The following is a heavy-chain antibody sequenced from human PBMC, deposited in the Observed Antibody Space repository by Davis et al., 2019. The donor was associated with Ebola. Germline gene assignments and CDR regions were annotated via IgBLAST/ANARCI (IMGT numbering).Heavy chain of an antibody. Sequence: GSLRLSCTVSGYSISSGYYWGWIRQPPGKGLEWIGSIYHIGSTYYNPSLKSRVTISVDTSKNQFSLKLSSVTAADTAVYYCARDSFDYYDTSGYYLWGQGTLVTVSS. CDR1: GYSISSGYY. J-gene: IGHJ4*02. V-gene: IGHV4-38-2*02. CDR2: IYHIGST. CDR3: ARDSFDYYDTSGYYL. D-gene: IGHD3-22*01.